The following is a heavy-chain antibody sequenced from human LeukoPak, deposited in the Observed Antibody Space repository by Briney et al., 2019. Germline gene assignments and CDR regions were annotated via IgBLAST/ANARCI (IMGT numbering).Heavy chain of an antibody. D-gene: IGHD6-13*01. CDR3: ARGHGDSSSWSNWFDP. Sequence: ASVKVSCKASGYAFTGYYMHWVRQAPGQGLEWMGWINPNSGGTNYAQKFQGRVTMTTDTSTSTAYMELRSLRSDDTAVCYCARGHGDSSSWSNWFDPWGQGTLATVSS. CDR1: GYAFTGYY. J-gene: IGHJ5*02. CDR2: INPNSGGT. V-gene: IGHV1-2*02.